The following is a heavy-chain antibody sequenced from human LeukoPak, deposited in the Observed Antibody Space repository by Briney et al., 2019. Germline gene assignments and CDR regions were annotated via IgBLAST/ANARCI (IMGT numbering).Heavy chain of an antibody. V-gene: IGHV4-30-4*08. J-gene: IGHJ6*03. CDR2: IYYSGST. CDR1: GGSISSGDYY. CDR3: ARAPRDGSSWYYYYHMDV. Sequence: SQTLSLTCTVSGGSISSGDYYWRWIRQPPGKGLEWFGYIYYSGSTYYNPSLKSRVTISVNTSKNQFSLKLSSVTAADTAVYYCARAPRDGSSWYYYYHMDVWGKGTTVTVSS. D-gene: IGHD6-13*01.